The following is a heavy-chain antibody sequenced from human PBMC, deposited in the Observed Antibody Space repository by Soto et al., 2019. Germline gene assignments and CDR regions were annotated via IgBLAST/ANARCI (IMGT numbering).Heavy chain of an antibody. D-gene: IGHD5-18*01. CDR2: IIPIFGTA. V-gene: IGHV1-69*06. CDR3: ATLGGTAMVKIDY. CDR1: GGTFSSYG. J-gene: IGHJ4*02. Sequence: QVQLVQSGAEVKKPGSSVKVSCKASGGTFSSYGISWVRQAPGQGLEWMGGIIPIFGTANYEQKFQGRVTITADKSMSTASMELSSLRSEDTAVYYCATLGGTAMVKIDYWGQGPLVTVSS.